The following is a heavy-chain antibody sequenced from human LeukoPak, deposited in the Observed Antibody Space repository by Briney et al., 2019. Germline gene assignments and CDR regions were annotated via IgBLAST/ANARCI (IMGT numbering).Heavy chain of an antibody. CDR1: GFTFSSYA. CDR2: ISGSGGGT. J-gene: IGHJ4*02. D-gene: IGHD2-2*01. Sequence: GGSLRLSCAASGFTFSSYAMSWVRQAPGKGLEWVSAISGSGGGTYYADSVKGRFTISRDNSKNTLYLQMNSLRAEDTAVYYCPKVGSYCSSTSCYSPPVDYWGQGTLVTVFS. V-gene: IGHV3-23*01. CDR3: PKVGSYCSSTSCYSPPVDY.